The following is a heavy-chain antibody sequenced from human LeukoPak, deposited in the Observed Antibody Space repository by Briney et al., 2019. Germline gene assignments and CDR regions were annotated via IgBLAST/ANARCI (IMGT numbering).Heavy chain of an antibody. CDR3: AREGYNWNYVDH. CDR2: IYHSGSP. J-gene: IGHJ4*02. D-gene: IGHD1-20*01. CDR1: GGSISSNNW. V-gene: IGHV4-4*02. Sequence: PSGTLSLTCAVSGGSISSNNWWGWVRQPPGKGLEWIGEIYHSGSPNYNPSLKSRVTISVDKSRNHFSLKLSSVTAADTAVYYCAREGYNWNYVDHWGQGTLVTVSS.